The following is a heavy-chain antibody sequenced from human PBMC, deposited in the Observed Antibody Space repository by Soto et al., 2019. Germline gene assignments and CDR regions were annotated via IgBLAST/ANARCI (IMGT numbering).Heavy chain of an antibody. V-gene: IGHV4-39*01. CDR3: ARGTDYDFWSGPDY. D-gene: IGHD3-3*01. CDR2: IYYSGST. Sequence: SETLSLTCTVSGGSISSSSYYWGWIRQPPGKGLEWIGSIYYSGSTYYNPSLKSRVTISVDTSKNQFSLKLSSVTAADTAVYYCARGTDYDFWSGPDYWGQGTLVTVSS. J-gene: IGHJ4*02. CDR1: GGSISSSSYY.